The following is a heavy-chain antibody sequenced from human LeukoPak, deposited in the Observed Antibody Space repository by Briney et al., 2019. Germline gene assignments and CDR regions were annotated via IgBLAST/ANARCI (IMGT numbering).Heavy chain of an antibody. CDR3: AKEGDYYGSGSYRDGFDI. D-gene: IGHD3-10*01. V-gene: IGHV3-7*01. CDR2: MKGDGSHI. Sequence: PGGSLRLSCAASGFTFGNFWMSWVRQAPGRGLQWVASMKGDGSHIYYVDSVKGRFTISRDSFKNTLYLQMNSLRPEDTAVYYCAKEGDYYGSGSYRDGFDIWGQGTRATVSS. CDR1: GFTFGNFW. J-gene: IGHJ3*02.